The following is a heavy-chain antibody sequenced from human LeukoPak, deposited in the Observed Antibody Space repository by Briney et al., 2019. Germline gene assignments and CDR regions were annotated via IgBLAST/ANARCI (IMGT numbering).Heavy chain of an antibody. D-gene: IGHD2-2*01. CDR1: GFTVSSNY. CDR2: IYSAGGT. J-gene: IGHJ4*02. V-gene: IGHV3-53*01. Sequence: GGSLRLSCAASGFTVSSNYMSWVRQAPGKGLEWVSLIYSAGGTYYADSVKGRFTISRDNAENTLYLQMNSLRAEDTAVYYCAKSAATWDTYFDYWGQGTLVTVSS. CDR3: AKSAATWDTYFDY.